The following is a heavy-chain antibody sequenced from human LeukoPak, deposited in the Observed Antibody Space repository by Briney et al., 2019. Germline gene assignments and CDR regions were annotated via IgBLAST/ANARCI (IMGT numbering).Heavy chain of an antibody. CDR2: VFYSGST. CDR3: ARDQYDAFDI. CDR1: GGSVSSSSYH. J-gene: IGHJ3*02. V-gene: IGHV4-39*07. Sequence: QPSETLSLTCTVSGGSVSSSSYHWGWIRQPPGKGLEWIGSVFYSGSTYYNPSLKSRVTMSVDTSKNQFSLKLSSVTAADTAVYYCARDQYDAFDIWGQGTMVTVSS.